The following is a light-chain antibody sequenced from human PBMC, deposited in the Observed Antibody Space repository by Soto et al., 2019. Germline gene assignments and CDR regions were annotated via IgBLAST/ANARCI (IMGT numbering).Light chain of an antibody. J-gene: IGKJ4*01. Sequence: DIQMTQSPYSLSASVGDRVTIIRLASQSISTYLNWYQQKPGKAPNLLIYAASSLQSGVPSRFSGSGSGTDFTLTISRLQPEDFATYYCQQSYNSPLTFGGGTKVDI. CDR3: QQSYNSPLT. CDR1: QSISTY. CDR2: AAS. V-gene: IGKV1-39*01.